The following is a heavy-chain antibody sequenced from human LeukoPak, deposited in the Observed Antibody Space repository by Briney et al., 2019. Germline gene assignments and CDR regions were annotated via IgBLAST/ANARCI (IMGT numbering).Heavy chain of an antibody. CDR3: ARGLVVVPSAIRTYYYYYMDV. V-gene: IGHV3-9*01. CDR2: IAWNSHNI. CDR1: GFKFDDYA. Sequence: GGSLRLSCTASGFKFDDYAMHWVRQTPGKGLEWVAGIAWNSHNIYYADSVKGRFTISRDNAENSLFLQINSLRADDTAVYYCARGLVVVPSAIRTYYYYYMDVWGKGTTVTVSS. D-gene: IGHD2-2*02. J-gene: IGHJ6*03.